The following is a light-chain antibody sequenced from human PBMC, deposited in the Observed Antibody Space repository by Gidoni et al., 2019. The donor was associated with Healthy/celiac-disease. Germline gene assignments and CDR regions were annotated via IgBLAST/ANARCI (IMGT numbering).Light chain of an antibody. Sequence: EPVSTQSPATLSLSPGERATLSCTASQSVSSSYLAWYQQKPGQAPRLLIYGASSRATGIPDRFSGSGSGTDFTLTISRLEPEDFAVYYCQQYGSSPKTFGQGTKVEIK. CDR3: QQYGSSPKT. CDR1: QSVSSSY. CDR2: GAS. V-gene: IGKV3-20*01. J-gene: IGKJ1*01.